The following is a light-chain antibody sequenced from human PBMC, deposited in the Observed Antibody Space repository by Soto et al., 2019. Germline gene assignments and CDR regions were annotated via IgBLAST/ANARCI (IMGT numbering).Light chain of an antibody. CDR3: QQYNQWPWT. Sequence: ETLMTQSPATLSVSPGERATLSCRASQSVGDYLAWFQQKPGRAPRLLIYDASIRATGVPARFSGGRSETDFTLTINSLQSEDFAIYYCQQYNQWPWTFGQGTKVDIK. CDR1: QSVGDY. V-gene: IGKV3-15*01. J-gene: IGKJ1*01. CDR2: DAS.